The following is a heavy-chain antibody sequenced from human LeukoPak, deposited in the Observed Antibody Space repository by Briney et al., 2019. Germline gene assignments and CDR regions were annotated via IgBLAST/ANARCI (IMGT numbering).Heavy chain of an antibody. CDR2: IYYSGST. Sequence: PSETLSLTCTVSGGSISSYYWSWIRQPPGKGLEWIGYIYYSGSTNYNPSLRSRVTISVDPSKTQFSLKLSSVTAADAAVYYCARGVEQQLVRVGAFDIWGQGTMVTVSS. CDR3: ARGVEQQLVRVGAFDI. J-gene: IGHJ3*02. V-gene: IGHV4-59*12. CDR1: GGSISSYY. D-gene: IGHD6-13*01.